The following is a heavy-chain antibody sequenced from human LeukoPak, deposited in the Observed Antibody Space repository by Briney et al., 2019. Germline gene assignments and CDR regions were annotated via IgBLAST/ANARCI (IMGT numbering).Heavy chain of an antibody. CDR3: ARAPTYTYYYDSSGYYLDY. J-gene: IGHJ4*02. Sequence: GGSLRLSCAASGFIVSNTYMTWVRQAPGKGLEWVSVIHNDGSTYYADSVKGRFTVSRDNSKNMLFLRMNSLRAEDTAVYYCARAPTYTYYYDSSGYYLDYWGQGTLVTVSS. CDR2: IHNDGST. CDR1: GFIVSNTY. D-gene: IGHD3-22*01. V-gene: IGHV3-53*01.